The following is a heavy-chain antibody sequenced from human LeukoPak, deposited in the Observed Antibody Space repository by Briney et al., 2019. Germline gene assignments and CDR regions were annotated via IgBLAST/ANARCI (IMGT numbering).Heavy chain of an antibody. J-gene: IGHJ6*03. CDR3: ARAAAGTRALGDYYYYYMDV. V-gene: IGHV1-69*06. CDR1: GGTFSSYA. D-gene: IGHD6-13*01. Sequence: GASVKVSCKASGGTFSSYAISWVRQAPGQGLEWMGGIIPIFGTANYAQKFQGRVTITADKSTSTAYMELSSLRSEDTAVYYCARAAAGTRALGDYYYYYMDVWGKGTTVTVSS. CDR2: IIPIFGTA.